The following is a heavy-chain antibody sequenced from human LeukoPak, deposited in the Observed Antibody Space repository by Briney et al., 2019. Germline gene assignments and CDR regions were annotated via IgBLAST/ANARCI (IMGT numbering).Heavy chain of an antibody. CDR1: GYSISNYY. Sequence: SETLSLTCTVSGYSISNYYWIWIRQPPGKGLEWIGYIYHSGRTNYNPSLKSRVTISVDTSKNQFSVKLSSVTAADTAVYYCARGRAAADVFEIWGQGTMVTVSS. D-gene: IGHD6-13*01. V-gene: IGHV4-59*01. J-gene: IGHJ3*02. CDR2: IYHSGRT. CDR3: ARGRAAADVFEI.